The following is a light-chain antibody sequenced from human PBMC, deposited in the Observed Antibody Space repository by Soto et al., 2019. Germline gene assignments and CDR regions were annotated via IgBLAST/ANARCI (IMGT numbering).Light chain of an antibody. V-gene: IGKV3-11*01. J-gene: IGKJ1*01. CDR1: QSVSRY. CDR2: DAS. Sequence: EIVLTQSPATLSLSPGERATFSCRASQSVSRYFAWYQQKPGQGPRLLIYDASNRAAGIPARFSGSGSGTDFTLTISSLEPEDFAVYYCQQRSNWPRTFGQGTKVDIK. CDR3: QQRSNWPRT.